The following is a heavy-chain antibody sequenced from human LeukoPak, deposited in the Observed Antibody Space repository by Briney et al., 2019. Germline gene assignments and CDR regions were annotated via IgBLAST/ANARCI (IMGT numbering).Heavy chain of an antibody. Sequence: SETLSLTCAVYGGSFSGYYWSWLRQPPGKGLEWIGEMNHSGSTNYNPSLKSRVTITVDTSKNQFSLKLSSVTAADTAVYYCARRLGRKFGERFYYYHYMDVWGKGTTVTISS. CDR2: MNHSGST. CDR3: ARRLGRKFGERFYYYHYMDV. D-gene: IGHD3-10*01. V-gene: IGHV4-34*01. J-gene: IGHJ6*03. CDR1: GGSFSGYY.